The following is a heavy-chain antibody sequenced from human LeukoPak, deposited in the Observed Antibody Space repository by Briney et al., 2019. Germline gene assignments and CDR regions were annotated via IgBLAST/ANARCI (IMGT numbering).Heavy chain of an antibody. CDR2: IYTTGMT. Sequence: SETLSLTCSVSGGSINSYWWSWIRQPAGKGLEFIGRIYTTGMTSYNPSLKSRVSMSVDTSKNQFSLELRSVTAADTAVYFCARAGYTISSYRFDYWGQGALVTASS. CDR3: ARAGYTISSYRFDY. J-gene: IGHJ4*02. CDR1: GGSINSYW. V-gene: IGHV4-4*07. D-gene: IGHD3-16*02.